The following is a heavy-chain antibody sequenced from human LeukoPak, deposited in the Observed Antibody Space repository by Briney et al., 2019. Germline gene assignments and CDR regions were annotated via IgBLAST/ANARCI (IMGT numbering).Heavy chain of an antibody. CDR2: ISVYSVKT. Sequence: ASVKVSCKASGYSFRSYGITWVRQAPGQGLEWMGWISVYSVKTHYAQNLQGRVSMTTDTSTSTAYMELRSLRSDDTAVYYCARDRVLLWFGESLGHPFDYWGQGTLVTVSS. J-gene: IGHJ4*02. D-gene: IGHD3-10*01. CDR3: ARDRVLLWFGESLGHPFDY. V-gene: IGHV1-18*01. CDR1: GYSFRSYG.